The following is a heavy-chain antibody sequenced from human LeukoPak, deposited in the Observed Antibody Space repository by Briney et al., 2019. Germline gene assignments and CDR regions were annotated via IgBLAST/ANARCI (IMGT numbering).Heavy chain of an antibody. Sequence: SETLSLTCAVYGGSFSGYYWSWIRQPPGKGLEWVGEINTGGSTNYNPSLKSRVTISVDTSKNQFSLKLSSETAADTAVYYFARRARRRIVATIGDYVDYQDIFDYWGQGTLVTVSS. CDR3: ARRARRRIVATIGDYVDYQDIFDY. CDR1: GGSFSGYY. V-gene: IGHV4-34*01. D-gene: IGHD5-12*01. J-gene: IGHJ4*02. CDR2: INTGGST.